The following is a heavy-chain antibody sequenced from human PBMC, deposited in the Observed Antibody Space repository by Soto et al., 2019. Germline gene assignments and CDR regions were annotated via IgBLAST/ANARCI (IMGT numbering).Heavy chain of an antibody. D-gene: IGHD3-22*01. CDR1: GFTFNIYA. J-gene: IGHJ4*02. CDR3: AKDRYLDHDSRGYLFDK. V-gene: IGHV3-23*01. CDR2: ISRYGDIT. Sequence: PGGSLRLSCAASGFTFNIYAMTWVRQAPGKGLEWVSAISRYGDITYYADSVEGRFTISRDNSKNTLYLQMNSLRAEDTAVYYCAKDRYLDHDSRGYLFDKRGQGTPVTGSS.